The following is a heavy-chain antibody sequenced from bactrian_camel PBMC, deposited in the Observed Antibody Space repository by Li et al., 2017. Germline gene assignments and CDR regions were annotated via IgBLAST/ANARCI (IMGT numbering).Heavy chain of an antibody. Sequence: HVQLVESGGGLVQPGGSLRLSCAASGGTFSTSYMSWVRQAPGKGLEWVSGIYIDDSKTYYVASAKGRFSISRDNAKNALYLRTNSLQSEDTAVYYCAVRLPTTPAYGPSWGEEREARDCRINDVYGMHFWGKGTQVTVS. CDR2: IYIDDSKT. D-gene: IGHD4*01. V-gene: IGHV3-2*01. CDR1: GGTFSTSY. J-gene: IGHJ7*01.